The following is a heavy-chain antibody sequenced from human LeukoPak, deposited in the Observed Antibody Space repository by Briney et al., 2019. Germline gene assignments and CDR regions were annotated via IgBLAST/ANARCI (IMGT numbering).Heavy chain of an antibody. Sequence: QPGRSLRLSCAASGFTFSSSNMHWVRQAPGKGLEWVADISKDERNKDYADSVKGRFTISRDNSKNTLYLQMNSLRAEDTAVYYCANWYSSGWSSGYWGQGTLVTVSS. CDR2: ISKDERNK. V-gene: IGHV3-30*18. J-gene: IGHJ4*02. CDR3: ANWYSSGWSSGY. D-gene: IGHD6-19*01. CDR1: GFTFSSSN.